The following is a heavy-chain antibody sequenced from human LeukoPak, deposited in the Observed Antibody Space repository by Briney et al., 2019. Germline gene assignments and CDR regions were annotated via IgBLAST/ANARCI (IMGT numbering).Heavy chain of an antibody. CDR1: GFTFSDYY. V-gene: IGHV3-11*05. Sequence: GGSLRLSCAASGFTFSDYYMSWIRQAPGKGLEWVSYISSSSSYINYADSVKGRFTISRDNAKNSLYLQMNSLRADDTAVYYCARERLGELSYHDYWDQGTLVTVSS. CDR2: ISSSSSYI. CDR3: ARERLGELSYHDY. J-gene: IGHJ4*02. D-gene: IGHD3-16*02.